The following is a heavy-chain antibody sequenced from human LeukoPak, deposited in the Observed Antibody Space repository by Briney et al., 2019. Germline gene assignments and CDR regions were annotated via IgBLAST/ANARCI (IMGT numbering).Heavy chain of an antibody. CDR3: GRVTYYYDRRGYYIEPVPPDL. Sequence: ASVKVSCKASGYTFSSYGITWVRQAPGQGLEWMGWTSADNGNTNYAQKLQGRVTMTTDTSTSTAYMELRSLRSDDTAVYYCGRVTYYYDRRGYYIEPVPPDLWGQGTLVTVSS. V-gene: IGHV1-18*01. J-gene: IGHJ5*02. D-gene: IGHD3-22*01. CDR2: TSADNGNT. CDR1: GYTFSSYG.